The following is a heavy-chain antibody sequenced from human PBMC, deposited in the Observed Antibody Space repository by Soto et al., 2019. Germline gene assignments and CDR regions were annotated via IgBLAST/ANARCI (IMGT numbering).Heavy chain of an antibody. V-gene: IGHV4-34*01. J-gene: IGHJ5*02. Sequence: SETLSLTCAVYGGSFSGYYWSWIRQPPGKGLEWIGEINHSGSTNYNPSLKSRVTISVDTSKNQFSLKLSSVTAADTAVYYCARGRRWELLDNWFDPWGQGTLVTVS. CDR2: INHSGST. D-gene: IGHD1-26*01. CDR1: GGSFSGYY. CDR3: ARGRRWELLDNWFDP.